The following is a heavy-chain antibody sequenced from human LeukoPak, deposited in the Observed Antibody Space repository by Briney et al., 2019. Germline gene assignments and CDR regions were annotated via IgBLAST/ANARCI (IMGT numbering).Heavy chain of an antibody. D-gene: IGHD1-26*01. CDR1: GFTVTTNY. CDR2: INSRGYT. V-gene: IGHV3-66*01. CDR3: ARRLEYSGSKWVFDY. Sequence: GESLRLSCAASGFTVTTNYMTWVRQAPGKGLEWVSIINSRGYTDYTDSVKGRFTISRDNSKNTLEIQTNSLRAEDTAVYYCARRLEYSGSKWVFDYWGQGTLVT. J-gene: IGHJ4*02.